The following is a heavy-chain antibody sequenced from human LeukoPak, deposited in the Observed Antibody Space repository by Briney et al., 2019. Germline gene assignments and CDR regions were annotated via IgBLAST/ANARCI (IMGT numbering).Heavy chain of an antibody. CDR3: ARDVGFFDIDY. Sequence: PSETLSLTCTVSGGSISSYYWGWVRQPPGKGLEWIGSIHYSGSTYYIPSLKSRITISLDMSKNQNSLKLTSVTAADTAVYYCARDVGFFDIDYWGQGILVTVSS. D-gene: IGHD3-9*01. CDR1: GGSISSYY. CDR2: IHYSGST. V-gene: IGHV4-39*07. J-gene: IGHJ4*02.